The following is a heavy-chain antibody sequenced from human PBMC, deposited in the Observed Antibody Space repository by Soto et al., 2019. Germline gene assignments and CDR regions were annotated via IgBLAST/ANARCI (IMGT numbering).Heavy chain of an antibody. Sequence: ESGGGVVQPGRSLRLSCAASGFTFSSYGMHWVRQAPVKWLEWVAVISYDGSNKYYADSVKGRFTISRDNSKNTLYLQMNSLRAEDTAVYYCAKVGSLGYCSSTSCYYYYYGMDVWGQGTTVTVSS. CDR1: GFTFSSYG. V-gene: IGHV3-30*18. CDR3: AKVGSLGYCSSTSCYYYYYGMDV. D-gene: IGHD2-2*01. CDR2: ISYDGSNK. J-gene: IGHJ6*02.